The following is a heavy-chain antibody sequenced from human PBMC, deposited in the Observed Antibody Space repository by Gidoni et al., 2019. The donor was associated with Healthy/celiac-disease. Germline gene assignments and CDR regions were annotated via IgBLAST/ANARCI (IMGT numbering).Heavy chain of an antibody. D-gene: IGHD4-17*01. V-gene: IGHV3-7*03. J-gene: IGHJ4*02. Sequence: EVQLVASGGGLAQPGGSLRPSCAAPGISFSTYWLSWVRQAQGKGLEWVANINQDGSEKYYVDSVKGRFTISRDNTKNSLYLQMNSLRAEDTAVYYCARLRWFHDGDYWGQGTLVTVSS. CDR1: GISFSTYW. CDR3: ARLRWFHDGDY. CDR2: INQDGSEK.